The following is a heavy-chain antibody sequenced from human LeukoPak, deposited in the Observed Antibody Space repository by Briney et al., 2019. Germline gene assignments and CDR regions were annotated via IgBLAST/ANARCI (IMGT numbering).Heavy chain of an antibody. D-gene: IGHD3-22*01. CDR1: GYTLTELS. CDR3: ATDSGNYYDSSGYYPYYFDY. J-gene: IGHJ4*02. V-gene: IGHV1-24*01. Sequence: ASVEVSCKVSGYTLTELSMHWVRQAPGKGLEWMGGFDPEDGETIYAQKFQGRVTMTEDTSTDTAYMELSSLRSEDTAVYYCATDSGNYYDSSGYYPYYFDYWGQGTLVTVSS. CDR2: FDPEDGET.